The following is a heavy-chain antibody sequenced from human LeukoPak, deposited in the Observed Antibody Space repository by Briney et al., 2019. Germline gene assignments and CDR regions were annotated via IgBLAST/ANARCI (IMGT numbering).Heavy chain of an antibody. D-gene: IGHD6-19*01. J-gene: IGHJ3*02. CDR3: ARDVSPRYSSGWYGGAFDI. V-gene: IGHV3-21*01. CDR1: GFTFSSYS. CDR2: IGSSSSYI. Sequence: GGSLRLSCAASGFTFSSYSMNWVRQAPGKGLEWVSSIGSSSSYIYYADSVKGRFTISRDNAKNSLYLQMNSLRAEDTAVYYCARDVSPRYSSGWYGGAFDIWGQGTMVTVSS.